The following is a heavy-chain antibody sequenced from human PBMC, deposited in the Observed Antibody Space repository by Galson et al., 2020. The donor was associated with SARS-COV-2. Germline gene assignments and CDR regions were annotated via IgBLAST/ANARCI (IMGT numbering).Heavy chain of an antibody. CDR1: GFTFSSYA. J-gene: IGHJ6*02. D-gene: IGHD3-22*01. V-gene: IGHV3-30*02. Sequence: GGSLRLSCGASGFTFSSYAMHWVRQAPGKGLEWVALIWFDGTNKYHADSVKGRFTISRDNSKNTVYLQMNSLRTEDTAVYFCAKGQETSGYYLMDVWGQGTTVTVSS. CDR3: AKGQETSGYYLMDV. CDR2: IWFDGTNK.